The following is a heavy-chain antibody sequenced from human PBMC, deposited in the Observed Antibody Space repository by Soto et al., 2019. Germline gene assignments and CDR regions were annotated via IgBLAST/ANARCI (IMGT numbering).Heavy chain of an antibody. CDR1: GGSISSGGYS. J-gene: IGHJ4*02. V-gene: IGHV4-30-2*01. D-gene: IGHD2-2*01. CDR2: MYHSGST. Sequence: TLSLTCAVSGGSISSGGYSWSWIRQPPGKGLEWIGYMYHSGSTYYNPSLKSRVTISIDRSKNKFTLKLSSVTAAATAVYYCASVPGYWGQGILVIVSS. CDR3: ASVPGY.